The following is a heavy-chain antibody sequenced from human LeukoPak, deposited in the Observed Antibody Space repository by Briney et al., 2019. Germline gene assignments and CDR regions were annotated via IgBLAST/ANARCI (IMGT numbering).Heavy chain of an antibody. CDR3: ASRPTWIHPNFDY. Sequence: PSETLSLTCTVFGGSISSSTYYWDWIRQPPGKGLEWIGTIYYSGSTYCNPSLKSRVTISVDTSKNQFSLKVSSVTAADTAVYYCASRPTWIHPNFDYWGQGTLVTVSS. J-gene: IGHJ4*02. D-gene: IGHD5-18*01. CDR1: GGSISSSTYY. V-gene: IGHV4-39*01. CDR2: IYYSGST.